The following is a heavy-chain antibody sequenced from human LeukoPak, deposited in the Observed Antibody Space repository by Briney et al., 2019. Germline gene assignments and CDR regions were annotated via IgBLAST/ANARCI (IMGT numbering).Heavy chain of an antibody. CDR1: GFTLISYS. V-gene: IGHV3-23*01. CDR2: IGASDSNT. J-gene: IGHJ4*02. D-gene: IGHD2-8*02. CDR3: AKLTTGWFEDF. Sequence: GGSLRLSCAATGFTLISYSMTWVRQAPGKGLEWVSAIGASDSNTFYADSVKGRFTISRDSSKNTLYLQMNDLRDEDTAVYYCAKLTTGWFEDFWGQGRLATVSS.